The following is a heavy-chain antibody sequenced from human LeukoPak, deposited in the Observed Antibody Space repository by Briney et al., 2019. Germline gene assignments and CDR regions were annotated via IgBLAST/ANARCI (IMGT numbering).Heavy chain of an antibody. CDR2: IHSDGTP. CDR3: VRDRSGTYLDY. V-gene: IGHV3-66*01. J-gene: IGHJ4*02. Sequence: GGSLRLSCAASGVSIWGGFRGWFRQAPGKGLEWVSIIHSDGTPDYVDSARGRFAISRDNSKDIFYLQMNSLRVEDTAVYYCVRDRSGTYLDYWGQGTLVTVSS. CDR1: GVSIWGGF. D-gene: IGHD1-1*01.